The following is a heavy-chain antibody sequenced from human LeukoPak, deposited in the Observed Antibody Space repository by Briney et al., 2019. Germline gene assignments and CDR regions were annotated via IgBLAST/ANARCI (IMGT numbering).Heavy chain of an antibody. J-gene: IGHJ3*02. CDR3: AKNMGYGGNSAFDI. V-gene: IGHV3-23*01. Sequence: PGGSLRLSCAASGFTFKSYGMSWVRQAPGKGLEWVSVISGSGDHTNYADPVKGRFTISRDNSKNTLYVQMNSLRAEDTAVYYCAKNMGYGGNSAFDIWGQGTMVTVSS. CDR2: ISGSGDHT. CDR1: GFTFKSYG. D-gene: IGHD4-23*01.